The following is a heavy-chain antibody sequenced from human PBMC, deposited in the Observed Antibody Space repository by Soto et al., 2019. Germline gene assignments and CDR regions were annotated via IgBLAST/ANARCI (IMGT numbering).Heavy chain of an antibody. CDR3: ARGQGWELLSGYFDY. CDR1: GGSISSYY. D-gene: IGHD1-26*01. V-gene: IGHV4-59*01. CDR2: IYYSGST. J-gene: IGHJ4*02. Sequence: SETLSLTCTVSGGSISSYYWSWIRQPPGKGLEWIGYIYYSGSTNYNPSLKSRVTISVDTSKNQFSLQLSSVTAADTAVYYCARGQGWELLSGYFDYWGQGTLVTVSS.